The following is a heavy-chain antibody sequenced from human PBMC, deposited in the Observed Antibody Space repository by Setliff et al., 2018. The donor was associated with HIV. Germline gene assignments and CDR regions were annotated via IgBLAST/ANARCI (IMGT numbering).Heavy chain of an antibody. D-gene: IGHD1-26*01. J-gene: IGHJ3*02. CDR2: IYHSGIT. CDR3: ARDRVGSRHDAFEI. Sequence: TLSLTCAVSGYYISRGYYWAWIRQPPGKGLEWIGSIYHSGITYYNPSLKSRVTISVDTSKNQFSLKVSSVTAADTTVYYCARDRVGSRHDAFEIWGQGTMVTVSS. V-gene: IGHV4-38-2*02. CDR1: GYYISRGYY.